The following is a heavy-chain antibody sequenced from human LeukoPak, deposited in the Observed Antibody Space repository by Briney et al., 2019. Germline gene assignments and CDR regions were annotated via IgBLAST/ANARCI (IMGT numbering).Heavy chain of an antibody. D-gene: IGHD4-23*01. CDR2: IYYSGST. V-gene: IGHV4-59*01. J-gene: IGHJ4*02. Sequence: SSETLSLTCTVSGGSISSYYWSWIRQPPGKGLEWIGYIYYSGSTNYNPSLKSRVTISVDTSKNQFSLKLSSVTAADTAVYYCARGVLAGGKRFDYWGQGTLVTVPS. CDR3: ARGVLAGGKRFDY. CDR1: GGSISSYY.